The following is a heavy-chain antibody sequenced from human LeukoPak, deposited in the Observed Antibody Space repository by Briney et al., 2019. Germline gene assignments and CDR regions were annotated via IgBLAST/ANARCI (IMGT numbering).Heavy chain of an antibody. CDR2: INHSGST. Sequence: SSETLSLTCAVYGGSFSGYYWSWIRQPPGKGLEWIGEINHSGSTNYNPSLKSRVTISVDTSKNQFSLKLSSVTAADTAVYYCARATNDSSGLRSDYWGQGTLVTVSS. CDR1: GGSFSGYY. CDR3: ARATNDSSGLRSDY. V-gene: IGHV4-34*01. J-gene: IGHJ4*02. D-gene: IGHD3-22*01.